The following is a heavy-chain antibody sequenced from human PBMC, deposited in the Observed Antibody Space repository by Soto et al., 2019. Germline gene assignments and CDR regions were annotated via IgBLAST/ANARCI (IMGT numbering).Heavy chain of an antibody. Sequence: GGSLRLSCAASGFTFSSYGMHWVRQAPGKGLVWGVSIIYSGGSKYYADSVKGRFTISRDNSKNTLYLQMNSLRAEDTAVYYCARSGYSYGYDYYYGMDVWGQGTTVTVSS. V-gene: IGHV3-30*12. CDR3: ARSGYSYGYDYYYGMDV. J-gene: IGHJ6*02. D-gene: IGHD5-18*01. CDR1: GFTFSSYG. CDR2: IIYSGGSK.